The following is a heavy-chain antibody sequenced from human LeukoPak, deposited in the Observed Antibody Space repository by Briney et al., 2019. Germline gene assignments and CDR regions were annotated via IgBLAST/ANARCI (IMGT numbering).Heavy chain of an antibody. CDR3: AKETTHLLRYFDWLSRYFDY. CDR2: INSDGSST. V-gene: IGHV3-74*01. Sequence: GGSLRLSCAASGFTFSSYWMHWVRQAPGKGLVWVSRINSDGSSTSYADSVKGRFTISRDNSKNTLYLQMNSLRAEDTAVYYCAKETTHLLRYFDWLSRYFDYWGQGTLVTVSS. CDR1: GFTFSSYW. D-gene: IGHD3-9*01. J-gene: IGHJ4*02.